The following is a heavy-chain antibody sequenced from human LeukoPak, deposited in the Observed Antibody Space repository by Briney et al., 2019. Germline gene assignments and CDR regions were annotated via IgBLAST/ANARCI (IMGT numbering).Heavy chain of an antibody. CDR1: GYTFTSYY. CDR2: INPSGGST. J-gene: IGHJ6*02. CDR3: AREVGAARPYYYYGMDV. V-gene: IGHV1-46*01. Sequence: GASVKVSCKASGYTFTSYYMHWVRQAPGRGLEWMGIINPSGGSTSYAQKFQGRVTMTRDTSTSTVYMELSSLRSEDTAVYYCAREVGAARPYYYYGMDVWGQGTTVTVSS. D-gene: IGHD6-6*01.